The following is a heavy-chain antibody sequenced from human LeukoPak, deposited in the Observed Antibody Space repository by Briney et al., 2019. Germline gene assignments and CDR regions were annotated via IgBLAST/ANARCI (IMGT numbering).Heavy chain of an antibody. Sequence: GGSLRLSCAASGFTFSSYGMHWVRQAPGKGLEWVAVIWYDGSNKYYADSVKGRFTIFRDNSKNTLYLQMNSLRAEDTAVYYCARARPDGSGGSWPDAFDIWGQGTMVTVSS. CDR3: ARARPDGSGGSWPDAFDI. J-gene: IGHJ3*02. CDR1: GFTFSSYG. D-gene: IGHD2-15*01. V-gene: IGHV3-33*01. CDR2: IWYDGSNK.